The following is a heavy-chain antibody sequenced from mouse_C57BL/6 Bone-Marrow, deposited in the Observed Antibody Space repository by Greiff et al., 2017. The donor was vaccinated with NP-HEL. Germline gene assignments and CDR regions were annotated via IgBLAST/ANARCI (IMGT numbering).Heavy chain of an antibody. D-gene: IGHD2-1*01. Sequence: VQLQQSGPVLVKPGASVKMSCKASGYTFTDYYMNWVKQSHGKSLEWIGVINPYNGGTSYNQKFKGKATLTVDKSSSTAYMELNSLTSEDSAVYYCARRVYYGNSAWFAYWGQGTLVTVSA. CDR1: GYTFTDYY. CDR2: INPYNGGT. CDR3: ARRVYYGNSAWFAY. V-gene: IGHV1-19*01. J-gene: IGHJ3*01.